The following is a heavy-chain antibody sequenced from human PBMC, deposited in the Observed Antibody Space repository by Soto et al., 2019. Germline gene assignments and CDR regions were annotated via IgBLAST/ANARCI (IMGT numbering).Heavy chain of an antibody. CDR1: GGTFSSYA. J-gene: IGHJ6*02. D-gene: IGHD2-2*01. Sequence: GASVKVSCKASGGTFSSYAISWVRQAPGQGLEWMGGISAYNGNTNYAQKLQGRVTMTTDTSTSTAYMELRSLRSDDTAVYYCARDPREYQLLTIDYYGMDVWGQGTTVTVSS. CDR2: ISAYNGNT. CDR3: ARDPREYQLLTIDYYGMDV. V-gene: IGHV1-18*01.